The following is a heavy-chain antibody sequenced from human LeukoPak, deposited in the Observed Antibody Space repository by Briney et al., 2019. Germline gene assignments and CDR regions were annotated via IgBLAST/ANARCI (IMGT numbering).Heavy chain of an antibody. CDR3: ARVPYSSSWYYSSYYYYGMDV. Sequence: GGSLRLSCAASGFTFSSYAMHWVCEAPGEGLERGAVISYDGSNKYYADSVKGRFTISRDNSKNTLYLQMNSLRAEATAVYYCARVPYSSSWYYSSYYYYGMDVWGQGTTVTVSS. CDR2: ISYDGSNK. D-gene: IGHD6-13*01. CDR1: GFTFSSYA. J-gene: IGHJ6*02. V-gene: IGHV3-30*04.